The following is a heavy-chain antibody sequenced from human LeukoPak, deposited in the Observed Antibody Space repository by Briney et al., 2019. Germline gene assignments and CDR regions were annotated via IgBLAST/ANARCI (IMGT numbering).Heavy chain of an antibody. CDR1: GFTFSSYG. CDR2: ISYDGSNK. V-gene: IGHV3-30*18. CDR3: AKPSGSWELFDY. Sequence: GGSLRLSCAASGFTFSSYGMHWVRQAPGKGLEWVAVISYDGSNKYYADSVKGRFTISRDNSKNTLYLQMNSLRAEDTAVYYCAKPSGSWELFDYWGQGTLVTVPS. D-gene: IGHD1-26*01. J-gene: IGHJ4*02.